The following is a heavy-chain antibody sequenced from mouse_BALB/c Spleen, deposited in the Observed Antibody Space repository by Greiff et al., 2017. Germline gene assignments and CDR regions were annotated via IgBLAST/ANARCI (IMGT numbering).Heavy chain of an antibody. D-gene: IGHD2-14*01. CDR1: GYTFTDYE. CDR2: IDPETGGT. CDR3: TRRDYRYDVWFAY. V-gene: IGHV1-15*01. Sequence: VQLVESGAELVRPGASVTLSCKASGYTFTDYEMHWVKQTPVHGLEWIGAIDPETGGTAYNQKFKGKATLTADKSSSTAYMELRSLTSEDSAVYYCTRRDYRYDVWFAYWGQGTLVTVSA. J-gene: IGHJ3*01.